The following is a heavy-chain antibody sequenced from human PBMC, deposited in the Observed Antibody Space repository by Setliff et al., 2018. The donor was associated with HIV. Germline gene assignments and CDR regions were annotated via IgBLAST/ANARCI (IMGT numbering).Heavy chain of an antibody. CDR1: GFIFSTFP. J-gene: IGHJ4*02. V-gene: IGHV3-23*01. CDR2: ITDSGSTT. CDR3: AKDARWNYVGFDY. Sequence: GGSLRLSCAASGFIFSTFPMHWVRQAPGKGLEWVSGITDSGSTTYYDDSVKGRFTISRDNSKNTLYLQINSLRAEDTAVYYCAKDARWNYVGFDYWGQGTLVTVSS. D-gene: IGHD1-7*01.